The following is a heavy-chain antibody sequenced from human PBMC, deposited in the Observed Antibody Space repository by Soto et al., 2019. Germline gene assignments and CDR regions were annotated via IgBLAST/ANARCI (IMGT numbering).Heavy chain of an antibody. J-gene: IGHJ4*02. CDR1: GFSLSTSGMC. D-gene: IGHD2-2*03. CDR2: IDWDDDK. Sequence: SGPTLVNPTQTLTLTCTFSGFSLSTSGMCVSWIRQPPGKALEWLARIDWDDDKYYSTSLKTRLTISKDTSTNQVVLTMTNMDPVDTATFYCAGIGYCSSASCGYFDYWGQGTLVTVSS. CDR3: AGIGYCSSASCGYFDY. V-gene: IGHV2-70*11.